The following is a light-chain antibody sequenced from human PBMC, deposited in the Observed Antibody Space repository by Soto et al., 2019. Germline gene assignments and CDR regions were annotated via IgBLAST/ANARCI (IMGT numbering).Light chain of an antibody. CDR2: DAS. Sequence: DIQMIQSPSSLSASVGDRVTITCQASQESSNYLNWYQQKPGKAPKLLIYDASNLERGVPSRFSGRGSGTDFTFTISSLLPEDFATYYCQQYDHLPRTFGRGTKVEIK. CDR1: QESSNY. CDR3: QQYDHLPRT. V-gene: IGKV1-33*01. J-gene: IGKJ1*01.